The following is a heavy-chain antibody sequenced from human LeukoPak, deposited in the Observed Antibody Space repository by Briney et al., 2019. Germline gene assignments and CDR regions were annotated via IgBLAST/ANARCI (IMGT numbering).Heavy chain of an antibody. CDR2: IIPIFGTA. CDR3: ASYLSGWPMKY. Sequence: SVKVSRKASGGTFSSYAISWVRQAPGQGLEWMGGIIPIFGTANYAQKFQGRVTITADKSTSTAYMELSSLRSEDTAVYYCASYLSGWPMKYWGQGTLVTVSS. CDR1: GGTFSSYA. D-gene: IGHD6-19*01. V-gene: IGHV1-69*06. J-gene: IGHJ4*02.